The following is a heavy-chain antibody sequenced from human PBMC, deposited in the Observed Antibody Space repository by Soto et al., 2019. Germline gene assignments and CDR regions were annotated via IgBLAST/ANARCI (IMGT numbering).Heavy chain of an antibody. CDR2: IIPLFGTA. D-gene: IGHD3-22*01. V-gene: IGHV1-69*13. J-gene: IGHJ4*02. Sequence: GASVKVSCKASGYTFTSYAMHWVRQAPGQGLEWMGGIIPLFGTAKYAQNFQGRITITADESTNTAYMELRSLRSQDTAVYYCARGVQYDSSGYYYFYWCQGILVTVS. CDR3: ARGVQYDSSGYYYFY. CDR1: GYTFTSYA.